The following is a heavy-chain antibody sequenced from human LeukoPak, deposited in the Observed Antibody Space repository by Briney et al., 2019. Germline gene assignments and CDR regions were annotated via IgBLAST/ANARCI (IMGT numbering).Heavy chain of an antibody. D-gene: IGHD2/OR15-2a*01. CDR1: GFTFSTYA. J-gene: IGHJ4*02. V-gene: IGHV3-23*01. CDR2: IGDNT. Sequence: GGSPRLSCAASGFTFSTYAMAWVRQAPGKGMEWVSAIGDNTYYTESVKGRFTISRDNSKNTLYLQMNDVGADDAAFYYCAKAWAFVSANFFDSWGQGTLVTVSS. CDR3: AKAWAFVSANFFDS.